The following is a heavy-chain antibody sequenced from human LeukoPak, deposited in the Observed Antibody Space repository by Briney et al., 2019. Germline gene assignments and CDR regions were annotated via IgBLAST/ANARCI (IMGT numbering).Heavy chain of an antibody. D-gene: IGHD1-1*01. CDR1: GGSISSGGYY. J-gene: IGHJ4*02. CDR3: TRYFSGRTLDY. Sequence: SQTLSLTCTVSGGSISSGGYYWSWIRQHPGKGLEWIGYIYYSGSTYYNPSLKSRVTISVDTSKNQFSLKLSSVTAADTAVYYCTRYFSGRTLDYWGQGTLVTVSS. V-gene: IGHV4-31*03. CDR2: IYYSGST.